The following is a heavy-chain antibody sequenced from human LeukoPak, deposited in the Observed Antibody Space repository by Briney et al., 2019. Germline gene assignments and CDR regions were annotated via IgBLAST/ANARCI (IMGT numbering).Heavy chain of an antibody. CDR3: AKDPEQLGGVGTEFDY. CDR1: GFTFSSYA. J-gene: IGHJ4*02. D-gene: IGHD6-6*01. Sequence: GGSLRLSCAASGFTFSSYAMSCVGQAPGKGLEWVSAISGSGGSTYYADSVKGRFTISRDNSKNTLYLQMNSLRAEDTAVYYCAKDPEQLGGVGTEFDYWGQGTLVTVSS. CDR2: ISGSGGST. V-gene: IGHV3-23*01.